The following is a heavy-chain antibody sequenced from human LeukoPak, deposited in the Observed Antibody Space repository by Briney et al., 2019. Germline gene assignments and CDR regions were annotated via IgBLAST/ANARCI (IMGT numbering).Heavy chain of an antibody. J-gene: IGHJ4*02. CDR2: INHSGST. Sequence: SETLSLTCAVYGGSFSGYYWSWIRQPPGKGLEWIGEINHSGSTNYNPSLKSRVTISVDTSKNQFSLKLSSVTAADTAVYYCARRRITIFGVVIQKSGVFDYWGQGTLVTVSS. V-gene: IGHV4-34*01. CDR1: GGSFSGYY. D-gene: IGHD3-3*01. CDR3: ARRRITIFGVVIQKSGVFDY.